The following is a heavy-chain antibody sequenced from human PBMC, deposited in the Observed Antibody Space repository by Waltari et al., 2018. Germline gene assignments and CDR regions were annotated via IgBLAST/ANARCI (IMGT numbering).Heavy chain of an antibody. D-gene: IGHD3-9*01. CDR2: INHSGST. V-gene: IGHV4-34*01. J-gene: IGHJ2*01. Sequence: QVQLQQWGAGLLKPSETLSLTCAVYGGSFSGYYWSWIRQPPGKGLEWIGEINHSGSTNSNPSLKSRVTISVDTSKNQFSLKLSSVTAADTAVYYCARVPIRYVDWLPPDDWYFDLWGRGTLVTVSS. CDR1: GGSFSGYY. CDR3: ARVPIRYVDWLPPDDWYFDL.